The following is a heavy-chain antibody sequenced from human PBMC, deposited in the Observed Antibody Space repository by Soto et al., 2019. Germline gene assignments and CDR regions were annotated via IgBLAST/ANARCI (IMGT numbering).Heavy chain of an antibody. D-gene: IGHD3-22*01. CDR3: AKDIYYHDSSGFYVFDY. CDR2: TSYDGRNN. CDR1: GSIFSSYG. Sequence: QVQLVESGGGVVQPGRSLRLSCAASGSIFSSYGMHWVRQAPGKGLEWVAVTSYDGRNNNYADSVRGRFTISRDNYKNTLYLQMNSLRAEDTAVYYCAKDIYYHDSSGFYVFDYWGQGTPVTVSS. V-gene: IGHV3-30*18. J-gene: IGHJ4*02.